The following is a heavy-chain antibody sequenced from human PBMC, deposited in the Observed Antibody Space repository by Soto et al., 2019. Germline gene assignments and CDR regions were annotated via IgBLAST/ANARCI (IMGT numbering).Heavy chain of an antibody. Sequence: GGSLRLSCAASGFTFSSYSMNWVRQAPGKGLEWVSYISSGSSTIYYADSVKGRFTISRDNAKNSLYLQMNSLRAEDTAVYYCARGRGSYFDYWAQGTLVTVSS. CDR2: ISSGSSTI. CDR1: GFTFSSYS. J-gene: IGHJ4*02. D-gene: IGHD3-10*01. CDR3: ARGRGSYFDY. V-gene: IGHV3-48*01.